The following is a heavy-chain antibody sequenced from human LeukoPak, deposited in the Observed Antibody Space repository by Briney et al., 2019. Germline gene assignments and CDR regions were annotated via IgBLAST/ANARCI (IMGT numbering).Heavy chain of an antibody. Sequence: PGGSLRLSCAASGFTFSSYSMNWVRQAPGKGLEWVSSISSSSSYIYYADSVKGRFTISRDNTKNSLYLQMNSLRAEDTALYYCAKAVSHDFWSGYHDYWGQGTLVTVSS. J-gene: IGHJ4*02. CDR3: AKAVSHDFWSGYHDY. CDR1: GFTFSSYS. D-gene: IGHD3-3*01. V-gene: IGHV3-21*04. CDR2: ISSSSSYI.